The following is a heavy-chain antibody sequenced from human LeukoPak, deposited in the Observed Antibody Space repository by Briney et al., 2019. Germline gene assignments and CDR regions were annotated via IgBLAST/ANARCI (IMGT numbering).Heavy chain of an antibody. CDR2: IYYSEST. J-gene: IGHJ3*02. CDR3: ARATDHYDSSGYHYTAFDI. CDR1: GGSISSYY. V-gene: IGHV4-59*01. Sequence: SETLSLTCTVSGGSISSYYWSWIRQPPGRGLEWIGYIYYSESTHNNPSLESRVTISVDTSKNQFSLKLRSVTAADTAIYYCARATDHYDSSGYHYTAFDIWGQGTMVTVPS. D-gene: IGHD3-22*01.